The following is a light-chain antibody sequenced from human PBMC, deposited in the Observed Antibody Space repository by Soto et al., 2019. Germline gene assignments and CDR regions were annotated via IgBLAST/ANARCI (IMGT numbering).Light chain of an antibody. CDR2: GVR. CDR3: TSYTTSTTLV. Sequence: TQPASESGYPGQSITISCTGTSSDVGAYNYVSWYQQHPGIPPKLFIYGVRNRPSGVSDRFSGSKSGNTASLTISGLQAEDEADYYCTSYTTSTTLVFGTGTKVTVL. CDR1: SSDVGAYNY. J-gene: IGLJ1*01. V-gene: IGLV2-14*03.